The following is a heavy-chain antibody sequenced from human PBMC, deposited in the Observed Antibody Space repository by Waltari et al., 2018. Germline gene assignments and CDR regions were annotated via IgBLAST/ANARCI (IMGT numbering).Heavy chain of an antibody. CDR1: GGSISSSSYY. D-gene: IGHD6-13*01. Sequence: QLQLQESGPGLVKPSETLSLTCTVSGGSISSSSYYWGWLRQPPGKGLEWIGSIYYSGSTYYNPSLKSRVTISVDTSKNQFSLKLSSVTAADTAVYYCARQRHSSSCFDYWGQGTLVTVSS. V-gene: IGHV4-39*01. CDR2: IYYSGST. J-gene: IGHJ4*02. CDR3: ARQRHSSSCFDY.